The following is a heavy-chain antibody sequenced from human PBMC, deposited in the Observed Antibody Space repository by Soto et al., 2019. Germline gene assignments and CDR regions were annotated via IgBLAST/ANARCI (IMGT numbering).Heavy chain of an antibody. Sequence: EVQFLESGGGVVRPGGSLRLSCVASGLSFARYAMTWVRQSSGKGLEWVACITGSGAVTSYTDSVRGRFTISRDDSKNTLYLQVDSQRADDTAGYYCGKDPNGDHVGAVDFWGQGTTVIVSS. V-gene: IGHV3-23*01. CDR2: ITGSGAVT. CDR3: GKDPNGDHVGAVDF. D-gene: IGHD4-17*01. J-gene: IGHJ3*01. CDR1: GLSFARYA.